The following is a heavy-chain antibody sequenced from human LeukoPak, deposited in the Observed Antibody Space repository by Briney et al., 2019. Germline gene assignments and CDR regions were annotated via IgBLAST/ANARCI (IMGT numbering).Heavy chain of an antibody. CDR2: INHSGST. CDR1: GGSFSGYY. V-gene: IGHV4-34*01. D-gene: IGHD6-19*01. Sequence: PSETLSLTCAVYGGSFSGYYWSWIRQPPGKGPEWIGEINHSGSTNYNPSLKIRVTISVDTSKNQFSLKLSSVTAADTAVYYCARGTVAGRRGDFQHWGQGTLVTVSS. CDR3: ARGTVAGRRGDFQH. J-gene: IGHJ1*01.